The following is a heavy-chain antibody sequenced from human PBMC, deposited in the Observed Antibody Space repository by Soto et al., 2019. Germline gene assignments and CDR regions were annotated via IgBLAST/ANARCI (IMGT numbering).Heavy chain of an antibody. CDR3: ARAPSYYGSGSYYYFDY. CDR2: ISGTSDYI. D-gene: IGHD3-10*01. V-gene: IGHV3-21*01. J-gene: IGHJ4*02. CDR1: GFTSSISS. Sequence: GGSLRLSCAASGFTSSISSMNWVRQAPGKGLEWVSSISGTSDYISYADSVKGRFTISRDNAKNSLYLQMNSLRAEDTAVYFCARAPSYYGSGSYYYFDYWGQGALVTVSS.